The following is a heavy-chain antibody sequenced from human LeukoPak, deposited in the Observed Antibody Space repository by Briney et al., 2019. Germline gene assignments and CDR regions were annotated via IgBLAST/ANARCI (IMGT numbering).Heavy chain of an antibody. CDR1: GFTFTSSA. J-gene: IGHJ4*02. CDR3: AAIRFLEWFPSDY. V-gene: IGHV1-58*01. D-gene: IGHD3-3*01. Sequence: GASVKVSCKASGFTFTSSAVQWVRQARGQRLEWIGWIVVGSGNTNYAQKFQERVTITRDMSTSTAYMELSSLRSEDTAVYYCAAIRFLEWFPSDYWGQGTLVTVCS. CDR2: IVVGSGNT.